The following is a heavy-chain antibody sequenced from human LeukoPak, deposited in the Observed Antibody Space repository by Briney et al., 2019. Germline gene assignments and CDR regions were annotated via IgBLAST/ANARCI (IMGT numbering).Heavy chain of an antibody. CDR3: ARGRDGYNFLNRGEYYYFDY. D-gene: IGHD5-24*01. CDR2: FYTSGST. J-gene: IGHJ4*02. CDR1: GGSISSGSYY. V-gene: IGHV4-61*02. Sequence: PSETLSLTCTVSGGSISSGSYYWSWIRQPAGKGLEWIGRFYTSGSTNYNPSLKSRVTISVDTSKNQFSLKLNSVTAAGTAVYYCARGRDGYNFLNRGEYYYFDYWGQGTLVTVSS.